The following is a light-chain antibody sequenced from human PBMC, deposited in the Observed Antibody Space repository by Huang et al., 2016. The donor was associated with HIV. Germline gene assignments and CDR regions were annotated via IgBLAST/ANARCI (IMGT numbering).Light chain of an antibody. J-gene: IGKJ5*01. Sequence: EIVLTQSPGTLSLSPGQRATLSCRASQSVSSYVAWYQQKPGQAPRLLIYDTSKRATGSPARFSGSGSGTDFTLTISSLEPEDFAVYFCQQRTNWPLFGQGTRLEIK. V-gene: IGKV3-11*01. CDR3: QQRTNWPL. CDR1: QSVSSY. CDR2: DTS.